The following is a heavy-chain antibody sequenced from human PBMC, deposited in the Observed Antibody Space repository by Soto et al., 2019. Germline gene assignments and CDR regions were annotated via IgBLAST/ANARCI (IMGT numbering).Heavy chain of an antibody. V-gene: IGHV1-18*01. CDR1: GYTFTSYG. CDR2: VSAYNGNT. CDR3: ATDPALNVNTAQQFDY. Sequence: QVQLVQSGAEVKKPGASVKVSCKVSGYTFTSYGISWVRQAPGQGLEWMGWVSAYNGNTNYAQRLQGRVTLTTDTSTSNAYIELRSLRSDDTAVYFCATDPALNVNTAQQFDYWGQGTLVNVSS. D-gene: IGHD5-18*01. J-gene: IGHJ4*02.